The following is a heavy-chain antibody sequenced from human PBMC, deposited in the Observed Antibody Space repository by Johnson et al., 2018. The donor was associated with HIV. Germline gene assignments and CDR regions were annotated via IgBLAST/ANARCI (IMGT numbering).Heavy chain of an antibody. CDR3: AKAFWVSDILRGNRTDAFDI. D-gene: IGHD2/OR15-2a*01. V-gene: IGHV3-53*01. Sequence: VQLVESGGGLIQPGGSLRLSCAASGFTVSSNYMSWVRQAPGKGLEWVSVIYSGGSTYYADSVKGRFTISRDNSKNTLSLQMNSLRAEDTAVYFCAKAFWVSDILRGNRTDAFDIWGQGTVVTVSS. CDR1: GFTVSSNY. CDR2: IYSGGST. J-gene: IGHJ3*02.